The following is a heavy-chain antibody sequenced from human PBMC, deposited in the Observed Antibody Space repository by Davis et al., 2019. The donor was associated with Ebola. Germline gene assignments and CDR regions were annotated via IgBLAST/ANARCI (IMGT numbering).Heavy chain of an antibody. CDR2: TYYRSEWYS. CDR1: GDSVSSNSAA. V-gene: IGHV6-1*01. CDR3: ARDLTMGGFDA. Sequence: MPSETLSLTCAISGDSVSSNSAAWNWIRQSPSRGLEWLGRTYYRSEWYSDYAESVKGRLIINIDASANQFSLQLHSVTVDDTATYYCARDLTMGGFDAWGQGTLVTVSS. J-gene: IGHJ5*02. D-gene: IGHD5-24*01.